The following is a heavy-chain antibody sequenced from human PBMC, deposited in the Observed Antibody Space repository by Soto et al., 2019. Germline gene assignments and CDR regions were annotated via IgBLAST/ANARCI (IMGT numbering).Heavy chain of an antibody. V-gene: IGHV3-9*01. CDR2: ISWNSGKR. CDR1: GFTIEDYA. Sequence: EVPLVESGGGLVQPGRSLRLSCAASGFTIEDYAMHWVRQAPGKGLEWVASISWNSGKRGYADSVKGRSTISRDNAKNFLYLQMNSLRVEDTALYHCVKDKGDDWGQGTLVTVSS. CDR3: VKDKGDD. J-gene: IGHJ4*02.